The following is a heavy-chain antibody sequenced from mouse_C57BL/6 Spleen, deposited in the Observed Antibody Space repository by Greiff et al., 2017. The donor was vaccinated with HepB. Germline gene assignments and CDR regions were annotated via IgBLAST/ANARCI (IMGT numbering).Heavy chain of an antibody. Sequence: QVQLKQSGAELVMPGASVKLSCKASGYTFTSYWMHWVKQRPGQGLEWIGEIDPSDSYTNYNQKFKGKSTLTVDKSSSTAYMQLSSLTSEDSAVYYCARSRIYDGSYYFDYWGQGTTLTVSS. CDR2: IDPSDSYT. CDR3: ARSRIYDGSYYFDY. CDR1: GYTFTSYW. V-gene: IGHV1-69*01. D-gene: IGHD2-3*01. J-gene: IGHJ2*01.